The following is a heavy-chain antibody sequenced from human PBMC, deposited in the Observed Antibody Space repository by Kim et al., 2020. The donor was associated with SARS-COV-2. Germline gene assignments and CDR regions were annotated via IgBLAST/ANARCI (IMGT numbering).Heavy chain of an antibody. CDR3: AKDLADEGYGGSPFDY. J-gene: IGHJ4*01. CDR2: ISYDGSNK. V-gene: IGHV3-30*18. Sequence: GGSLRLSCAASGFTFSSHGMHWVRQAPGKGLEWVAVISYDGSNKYYADSVKGRFTISRDNSKNTLYLQMNSLRAEDTAVYYCAKDLADEGYGGSPFDYWG. D-gene: IGHD2-15*01. CDR1: GFTFSSHG.